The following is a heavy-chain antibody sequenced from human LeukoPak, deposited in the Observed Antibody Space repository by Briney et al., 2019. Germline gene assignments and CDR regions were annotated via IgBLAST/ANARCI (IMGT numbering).Heavy chain of an antibody. D-gene: IGHD4-17*01. V-gene: IGHV3-23*01. CDR1: GFTFSSYA. Sequence: GGSLRLSCAASGFTFSSYAIRWVRQAPGKGLGWVSAISGSGGSTYYADSVEGRFTISRDNSKNTLYLQTDSLRAEDTAVYYCAKDLTVTRYREPDWGQGTLVTVSS. CDR2: ISGSGGST. CDR3: AKDLTVTRYREPD. J-gene: IGHJ4*02.